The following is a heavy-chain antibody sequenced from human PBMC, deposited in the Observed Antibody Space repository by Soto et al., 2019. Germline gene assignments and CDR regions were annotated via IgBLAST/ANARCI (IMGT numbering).Heavy chain of an antibody. CDR1: GYTFTNYG. CDR2: ISAYNGNT. D-gene: IGHD3-10*01. J-gene: IGHJ6*02. Sequence: QVPVVQSGAEVKKPGASVKVSCKASGYTFTNYGISWVRQAPGQGLEWMGWISAYNGNTNYAQKLQGRVTMTTDTSTTTAYMELRSLRSDDTAVYYCARHYGSGSYYYYGMDVWGQGTTVTVSS. CDR3: ARHYGSGSYYYYGMDV. V-gene: IGHV1-18*01.